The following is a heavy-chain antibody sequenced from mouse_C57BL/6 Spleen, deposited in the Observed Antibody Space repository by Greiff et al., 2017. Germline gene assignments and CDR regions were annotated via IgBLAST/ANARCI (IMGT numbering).Heavy chain of an antibody. CDR2: IWSDGST. CDR1: GFSFTSYG. V-gene: IGHV2-6-1*01. CDR3: ARHRGTWGFYAMDY. J-gene: IGHJ4*01. D-gene: IGHD3-3*01. Sequence: VQLKESGPGLVAPSQSLSITCTVSGFSFTSYGVHWVRQPPGKGLEWLVVIWSDGSTTYNSALKSRLSISKDNSKSQVFLKMNSLQTDDTAMYYCARHRGTWGFYAMDYWGQGTSVTVSS.